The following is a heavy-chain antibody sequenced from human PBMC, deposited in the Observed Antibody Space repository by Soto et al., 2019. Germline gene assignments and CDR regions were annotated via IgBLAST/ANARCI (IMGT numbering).Heavy chain of an antibody. V-gene: IGHV4-34*01. Sequence: QVQLQQWGAGLLKPSETLSLTCAVYGGSFSGYYWIWIRQPPGKGLEWTGEINHSGSTNYNPSLKGRVTISVDASKHQFCLTLSSVTAAAAAVYYCAGAPLLLGYYYDYGMDVWGQGTTVTVS. J-gene: IGHJ6*02. CDR2: INHSGST. CDR1: GGSFSGYY. CDR3: AGAPLLLGYYYDYGMDV. D-gene: IGHD2-15*01.